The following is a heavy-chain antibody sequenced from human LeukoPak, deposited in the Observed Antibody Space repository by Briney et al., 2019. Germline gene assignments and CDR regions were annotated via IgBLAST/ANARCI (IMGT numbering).Heavy chain of an antibody. CDR3: ARARITMGAFDI. CDR1: GGSISSYY. J-gene: IGHJ3*02. D-gene: IGHD3-10*01. V-gene: IGHV4-59*01. Sequence: SETLSLTCTVSGGSISSYYWSWIRQPPGKGLEWIGYIYYSGSTNYNPSLKSRVTISVDTSKNQFSLKLSSVTAADTAVYYCARARITMGAFDIWGQGTMVTVSS. CDR2: IYYSGST.